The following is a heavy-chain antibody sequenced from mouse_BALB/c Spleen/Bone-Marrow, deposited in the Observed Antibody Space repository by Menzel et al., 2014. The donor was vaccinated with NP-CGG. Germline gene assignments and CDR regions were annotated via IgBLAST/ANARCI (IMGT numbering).Heavy chain of an antibody. CDR3: ARDRLATYLDD. D-gene: IGHD1-2*01. V-gene: IGHV14-3*02. CDR1: GFHINDPY. Sequence: EVQLQQSGAELVRPGASVTLSCTASGFHINDPYLHWVKQGPEQGLAWIGRIDPANGNTKYDPKFQGKATITADTSSNTAYLQLSSPTTEDTAVNYCARDRLATYLDDWGQGTTPTVSS. CDR2: IDPANGNT. J-gene: IGHJ2*01.